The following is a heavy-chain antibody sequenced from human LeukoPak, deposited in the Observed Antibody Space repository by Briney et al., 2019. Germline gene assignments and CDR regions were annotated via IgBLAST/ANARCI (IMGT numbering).Heavy chain of an antibody. CDR1: GFVFSDHW. Sequence: PGGSLRLSCAASGFVFSDHWMSWVRQAPGKGLEWVANIKQDGSQKFYLDSVKGRFTISRDNAKNSLYLQMTSLRAEDTAVYYCARDDLYCGGDCSPFDYWGQGTPVTVSS. CDR2: IKQDGSQK. V-gene: IGHV3-7*01. CDR3: ARDDLYCGGDCSPFDY. D-gene: IGHD2-21*01. J-gene: IGHJ4*02.